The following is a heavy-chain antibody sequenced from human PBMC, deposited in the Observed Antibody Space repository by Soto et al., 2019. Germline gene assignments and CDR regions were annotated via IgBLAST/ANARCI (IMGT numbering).Heavy chain of an antibody. V-gene: IGHV3-33*01. CDR3: ARDKRRIVVVPAAPRPPPSYYMDV. CDR2: IWYDGSNK. CDR1: GFTFSSYG. D-gene: IGHD2-2*01. J-gene: IGHJ6*03. Sequence: GGSLRLSCAASGFTFSSYGMHWVRQAPGKGLEWVAVIWYDGSNKYYADSVKGRFTISRDNSKNTLYLQMNSLRAEDTAVYYCARDKRRIVVVPAAPRPPPSYYMDVWGKGTTVTVSS.